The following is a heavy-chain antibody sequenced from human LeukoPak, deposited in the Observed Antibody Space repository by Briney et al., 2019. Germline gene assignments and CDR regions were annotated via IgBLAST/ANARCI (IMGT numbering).Heavy chain of an antibody. V-gene: IGHV4-59*01. D-gene: IGHD6-13*01. CDR1: GGSISSYY. Sequence: SETLSLTCTVSGGSISSYYWSWIRQPPGKGLEWIGYIYYSGSTNYNPSLKSRVTISVDTSKNQFSLKLSSVTAADTAVYYCAREAGIAGVVFDCWGQGTLVTVSS. CDR2: IYYSGST. CDR3: AREAGIAGVVFDC. J-gene: IGHJ4*02.